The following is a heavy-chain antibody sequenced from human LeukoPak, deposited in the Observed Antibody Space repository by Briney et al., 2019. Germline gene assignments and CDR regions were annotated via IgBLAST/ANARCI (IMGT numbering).Heavy chain of an antibody. J-gene: IGHJ4*02. CDR3: ARDGYDLDTPMVSTIFNC. Sequence: GGSLRLSCAASGFTFRSYAMHWVRQAPGKGLEWVAVISYDGDNKYYADSVKGRFTISRDNSKNTLYLQMNSLRTEDTAVYYCARDGYDLDTPMVSTIFNCWGQGTLVTVSS. D-gene: IGHD5-18*01. V-gene: IGHV3-30-3*01. CDR1: GFTFRSYA. CDR2: ISYDGDNK.